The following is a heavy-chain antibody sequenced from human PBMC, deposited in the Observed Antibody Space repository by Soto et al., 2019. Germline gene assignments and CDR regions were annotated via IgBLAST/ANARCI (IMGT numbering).Heavy chain of an antibody. V-gene: IGHV1-8*01. CDR3: TRSPRVGYYDFWSGPPPHMDV. CDR1: GYTFTSYD. J-gene: IGHJ6*03. D-gene: IGHD3-3*01. Sequence: ASVKVSCKASGYTFTSYDINWVRQATGQGLEWMGWMNPNSGNTGYAQKFQGRVTMTRNTSISTAYMELSSLRSEDTAVYYSTRSPRVGYYDFWSGPPPHMDVWGKGTTVTVSS. CDR2: MNPNSGNT.